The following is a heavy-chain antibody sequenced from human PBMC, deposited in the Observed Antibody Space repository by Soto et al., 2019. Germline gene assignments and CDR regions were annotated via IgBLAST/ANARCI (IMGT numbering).Heavy chain of an antibody. D-gene: IGHD1-1*01. J-gene: IGHJ1*01. CDR3: AKDAGVQYTEDFQH. CDR2: ISYEGSNK. Sequence: QVQLVESGGGVVQPGRSLRLSCAASGFTFSSYGMHWVRQAPGKGLEWVAIISYEGSNKYYADSVKGRFTISRDNSKNTLYLQMNSLRAEDTAVYYCAKDAGVQYTEDFQHWGQGTLVTVSS. CDR1: GFTFSSYG. V-gene: IGHV3-30*18.